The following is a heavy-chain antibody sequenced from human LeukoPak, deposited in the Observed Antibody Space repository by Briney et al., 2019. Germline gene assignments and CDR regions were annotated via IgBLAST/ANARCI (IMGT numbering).Heavy chain of an antibody. J-gene: IGHJ4*02. CDR2: IYYSGST. Sequence: SETLSLTCTVSGGSITSTSFYWGWIRQPPGKGLAWLGSIYYSGSTYYNPSLKSRVTISVDTSKNQFSLKLSSVTAADTAVYYCARHNPIVGAAGVSDYWGQGTLVTVSS. D-gene: IGHD1-26*01. V-gene: IGHV4-39*01. CDR1: GGSITSTSFY. CDR3: ARHNPIVGAAGVSDY.